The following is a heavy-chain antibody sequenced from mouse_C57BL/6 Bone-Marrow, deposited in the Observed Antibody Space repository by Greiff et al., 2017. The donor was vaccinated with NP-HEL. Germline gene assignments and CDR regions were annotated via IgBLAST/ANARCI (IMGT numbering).Heavy chain of an antibody. CDR1: GYTFTNYW. Sequence: QVQLQQSGAELVRPGTSVKMSCKASGYTFTNYWIGWAKQRPGHGLEWIGDIYPGGGYTNYNEKFKGKATLTADKSSSTASMQFSSLTSEDSAIYYCARRYYYGSGDWYFDVWGTGTTVTVSS. CDR2: IYPGGGYT. D-gene: IGHD1-1*01. J-gene: IGHJ1*03. CDR3: ARRYYYGSGDWYFDV. V-gene: IGHV1-63*01.